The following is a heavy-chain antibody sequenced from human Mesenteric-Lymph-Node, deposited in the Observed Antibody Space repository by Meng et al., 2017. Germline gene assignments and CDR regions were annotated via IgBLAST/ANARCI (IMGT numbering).Heavy chain of an antibody. V-gene: IGHV3-7*01. CDR2: IKQDGSEK. J-gene: IGHJ2*01. CDR1: GFTFSSYW. Sequence: GESLKISCAASGFTFSSYWMSWVRQAPGKGLEWVANIKQDGSEKYYVDSVKGRFTISRDNVENSLFLQMESLRAEDTAVYYCVRPPHRYFDLWGRGTLVTVSS. CDR3: VRPPHRYFDL.